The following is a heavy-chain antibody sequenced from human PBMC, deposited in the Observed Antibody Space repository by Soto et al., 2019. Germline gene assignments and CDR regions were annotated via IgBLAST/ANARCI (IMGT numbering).Heavy chain of an antibody. CDR3: AKEGRDYSRRNWFDT. Sequence: QVQLVQSGAEVKKPGSSVKVSCKASGGTFISYAISWVRQAPGQVLEWMGGIIPISGTSNLEQKFQSRITITEDKSTSTAYMELSSLRSEDTAVYYCAKEGRDYSRRNWFDTWGQGTLVTVSS. D-gene: IGHD2-15*01. V-gene: IGHV1-69*06. J-gene: IGHJ5*02. CDR2: IIPISGTS. CDR1: GGTFISYA.